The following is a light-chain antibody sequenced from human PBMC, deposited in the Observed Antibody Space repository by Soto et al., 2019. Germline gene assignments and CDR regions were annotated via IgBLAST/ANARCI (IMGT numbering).Light chain of an antibody. Sequence: DIQMTQSPSSLSASVGDRVTITCQASQDVSNYLNWYQQKLGKAPKLLIYDASKLETGVPSRFSGSGSGTYFSFTISSLQPEYFATYYCQLYSNLITFGQGTRLEIK. CDR3: QLYSNLIT. V-gene: IGKV1-33*01. J-gene: IGKJ5*01. CDR2: DAS. CDR1: QDVSNY.